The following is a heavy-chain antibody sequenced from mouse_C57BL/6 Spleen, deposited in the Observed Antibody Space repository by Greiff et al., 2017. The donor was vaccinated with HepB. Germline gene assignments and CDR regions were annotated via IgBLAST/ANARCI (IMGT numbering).Heavy chain of an antibody. Sequence: VQLQQSGAELVRPGASVTLSCKASGYTFTDYEMHWVKQTPVHGLEWIGAIDPETGGTAYNQKFKGKAILTADKSSSTAYMELRSLTSEDSAVSYCTEWLLRDYAMDYWGQGTSVTVSS. CDR3: TEWLLRDYAMDY. J-gene: IGHJ4*01. CDR2: IDPETGGT. CDR1: GYTFTDYE. V-gene: IGHV1-15*01. D-gene: IGHD2-3*01.